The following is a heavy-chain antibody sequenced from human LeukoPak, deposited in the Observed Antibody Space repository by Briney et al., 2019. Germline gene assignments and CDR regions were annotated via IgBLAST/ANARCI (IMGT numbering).Heavy chain of an antibody. V-gene: IGHV3-23*01. CDR3: AKDRLPLSSAYYYVPFDY. J-gene: IGHJ4*02. CDR2: ISGSGGST. D-gene: IGHD3-22*01. Sequence: QPGASLRLSCAAYRFTVSSYAISWVRQAPGKGLEWVSAISGSGGSTYYADSGKDRFTISRDNSKNTLYLQMNSMRAEDMTVYYCAKDRLPLSSAYYYVPFDYWGQGTLVTVSS. CDR1: RFTVSSYA.